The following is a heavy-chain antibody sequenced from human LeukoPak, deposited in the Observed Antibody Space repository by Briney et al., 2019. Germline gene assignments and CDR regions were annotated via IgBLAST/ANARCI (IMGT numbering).Heavy chain of an antibody. V-gene: IGHV1-46*01. J-gene: IGHJ3*02. CDR3: ARADDYDFWSGLGAFDI. CDR2: INPSGGST. CDR1: GYTFTSYY. D-gene: IGHD3-3*01. Sequence: ASVKVSCKASGYTFTSYYMHWVRQAPGQGLEWMGIINPSGGSTSYAQKFQGRVTMTRDTSTSTVYMELSSLRSEDTAVYYCARADDYDFWSGLGAFDIWGQGTMVTVSS.